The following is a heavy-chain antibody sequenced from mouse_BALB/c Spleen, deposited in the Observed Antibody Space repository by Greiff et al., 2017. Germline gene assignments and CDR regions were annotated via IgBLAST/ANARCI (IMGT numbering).Heavy chain of an antibody. Sequence: VMLVESGPGLVAPSQSLSITCTVSGFSLTGYGVNWVRQPPGKGLEWLGMIWGDGSTDYNSALKSRLSISKDNSKSQVFLKMNSLQTDDTARYYCARGGDGYYSWFAYWGQGTLVTVSA. CDR2: IWGDGST. D-gene: IGHD2-3*01. CDR3: ARGGDGYYSWFAY. J-gene: IGHJ3*01. V-gene: IGHV2-6-7*01. CDR1: GFSLTGYG.